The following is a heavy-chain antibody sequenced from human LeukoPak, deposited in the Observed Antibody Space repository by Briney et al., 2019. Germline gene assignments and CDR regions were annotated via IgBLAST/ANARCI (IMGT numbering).Heavy chain of an antibody. CDR2: IRWDGTST. Sequence: GGSLGLSCAASGFTFDDYAMHWVRQAPGKGLEWVSLIRWDGTSTYHADSVKGRFTISRDNIKKSLYLQMNSLRTEDTALYYCAKAHYYDSSSFDSAFWGTRPLDYWGPGTLVTVSP. J-gene: IGHJ4*02. CDR1: GFTFDDYA. V-gene: IGHV3-43*01. D-gene: IGHD3-22*01. CDR3: AKAHYYDSSSFDSAFWGTRPLDY.